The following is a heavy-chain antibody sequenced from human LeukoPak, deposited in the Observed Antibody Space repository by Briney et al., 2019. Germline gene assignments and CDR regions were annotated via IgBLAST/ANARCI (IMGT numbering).Heavy chain of an antibody. V-gene: IGHV1-2*02. Sequence: GASVKVSCKASGYTFTGYYMHWVRQAPGQGLEWMGWINPNSGGTNYAQKFQGRVTMTRDTSISTAYMELSRLRSDDTAVYYCARGRGGDPPRQAFDIWGQETMVTVSS. CDR3: ARGRGGDPPRQAFDI. J-gene: IGHJ3*02. CDR2: INPNSGGT. CDR1: GYTFTGYY. D-gene: IGHD2-21*02.